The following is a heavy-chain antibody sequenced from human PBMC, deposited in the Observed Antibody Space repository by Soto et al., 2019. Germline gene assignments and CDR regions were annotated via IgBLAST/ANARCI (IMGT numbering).Heavy chain of an antibody. J-gene: IGHJ4*02. D-gene: IGHD6-13*01. CDR3: AREAHSSSWNNLGY. Sequence: PGESLKISCKGSGYNFQTYWIAWVRQMPGQGLEWMGIIYPGDSDTTYSPSFQGQVTISVDKAISTAYLQLSSLKASDTAMYYCAREAHSSSWNNLGYWGQGTLVTVSS. CDR2: IYPGDSDT. V-gene: IGHV5-51*01. CDR1: GYNFQTYW.